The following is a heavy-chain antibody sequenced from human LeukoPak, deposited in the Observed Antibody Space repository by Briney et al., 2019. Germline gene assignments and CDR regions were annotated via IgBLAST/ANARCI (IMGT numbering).Heavy chain of an antibody. Sequence: GGSLRLSCAASGFTFSSYAMSWVRQAPGKGLEWVSAISGSGGSTYYADSVKGRFTISRDNSKNTLYLQMNSLRAEHTAVYYCAKHGRGTVFFDYWGQGTLVTVSS. CDR2: ISGSGGST. J-gene: IGHJ4*02. CDR3: AKHGRGTVFFDY. CDR1: GFTFSSYA. V-gene: IGHV3-23*01. D-gene: IGHD2-15*01.